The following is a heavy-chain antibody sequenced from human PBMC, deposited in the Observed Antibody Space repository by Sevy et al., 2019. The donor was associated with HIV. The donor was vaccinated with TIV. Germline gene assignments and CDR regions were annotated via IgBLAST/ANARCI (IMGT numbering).Heavy chain of an antibody. CDR2: IYYGGST. J-gene: IGHJ3*01. CDR1: GGSVSSSSHY. V-gene: IGHV4-39*01. CDR3: ARTPPFDAFDL. Sequence: SETLSLTCTVSGGSVSSSSHYWGRIRQPPGKGLEWIGSIYYGGSTHFNPSLRSRVTIFVDTSKNQVSLKLSSVTAADTAVYFCARTPPFDAFDLWGQGTVVTVSS.